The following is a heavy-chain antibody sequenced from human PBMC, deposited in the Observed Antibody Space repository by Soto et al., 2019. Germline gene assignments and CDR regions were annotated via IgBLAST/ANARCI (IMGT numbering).Heavy chain of an antibody. J-gene: IGHJ5*02. CDR3: AIDPATAIPMT. Sequence: QVQLVQSGAEVKKPGSSVKVSCKASGGTFSSYAISWVRQAPGQGLEWMGGIIPIFGTANYAQKFQGRVTITADEATRTASLELSGLRSEDTAVYYCAIDPATAIPMTWGQGTLVTVSS. CDR2: IIPIFGTA. V-gene: IGHV1-69*12. D-gene: IGHD2-21*02. CDR1: GGTFSSYA.